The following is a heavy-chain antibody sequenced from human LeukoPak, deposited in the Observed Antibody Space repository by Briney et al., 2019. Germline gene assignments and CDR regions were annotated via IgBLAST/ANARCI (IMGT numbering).Heavy chain of an antibody. CDR2: ISAYNGYT. J-gene: IGHJ4*02. CDR1: GYTFTSYG. V-gene: IGHV1-18*01. D-gene: IGHD2-15*01. Sequence: ASVTVSCKASGYTFTSYGISWVRQAPGQGLEWMGWISAYNGYTNYAQKLQGRVTLTTDTSTSTAYMELRSLRSDDTAMYYCAREGVVVISTGSFDYWGQGTLVTVSS. CDR3: AREGVVVISTGSFDY.